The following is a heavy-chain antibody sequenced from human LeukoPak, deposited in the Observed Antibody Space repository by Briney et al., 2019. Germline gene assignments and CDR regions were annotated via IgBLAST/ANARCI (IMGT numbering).Heavy chain of an antibody. CDR3: ARRYYYDSSGYYWAFDY. D-gene: IGHD3-22*01. CDR1: GYSFTSYW. V-gene: IGHV5-51*01. J-gene: IGHJ4*02. CDR2: IYPGDSDT. Sequence: GESLKISCKGFGYSFTSYWIGWVRQMPGKGLEWMGIIYPGDSDTRYSPSFQGQVTISADKSISTAYLQWSSLKASDTAMYYCARRYYYDSSGYYWAFDYWGQGTLVTVSS.